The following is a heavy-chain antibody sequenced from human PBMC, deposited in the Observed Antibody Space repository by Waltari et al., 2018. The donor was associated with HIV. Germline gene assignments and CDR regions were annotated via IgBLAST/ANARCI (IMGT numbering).Heavy chain of an antibody. CDR2: ISYDGSNK. D-gene: IGHD2-2*01. J-gene: IGHJ4*02. CDR3: ARDPQYCSSTSCSYYFDY. CDR1: GFTFSNYA. Sequence: QVQLVESGGGVVQPGRSLRLSCAASGFTFSNYAMHWVRQAPGKGLEWVAVISYDGSNKYYADSVKGRFTISRDNSKNTLYLQMNSLRADDTAVYYCARDPQYCSSTSCSYYFDYWGQGTLVTVSS. V-gene: IGHV3-30-3*01.